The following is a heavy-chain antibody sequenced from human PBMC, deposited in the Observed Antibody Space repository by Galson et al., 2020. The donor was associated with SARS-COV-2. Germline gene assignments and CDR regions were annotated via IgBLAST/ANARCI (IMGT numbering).Heavy chain of an antibody. J-gene: IGHJ6*02. CDR2: ISSSSSYI. D-gene: IGHD6-19*01. Sequence: GGSLRLSCAASGFTFSSYSMNWVRQAPGKGLEWVSSISSSSSYIYYADSVKGRFTISRDNAKNSLYLQMNSLRAEDTAVYYCASDPYSSVYYYGMDVWGQGTTVTVSS. CDR1: GFTFSSYS. CDR3: ASDPYSSVYYYGMDV. V-gene: IGHV3-21*01.